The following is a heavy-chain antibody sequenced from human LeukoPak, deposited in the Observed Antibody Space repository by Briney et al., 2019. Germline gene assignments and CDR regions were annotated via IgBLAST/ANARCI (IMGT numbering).Heavy chain of an antibody. D-gene: IGHD1-26*01. Sequence: GASVKVSCKASGYTFTGYYMHWVRQAPGQGLEWMGWINPNSGGTNYAQKFQGRVTMTRDTSISTAYMELSRLRSDDTAVYYCARAALWELLDTKDYWGQGTLVTVSS. V-gene: IGHV1-2*02. CDR3: ARAALWELLDTKDY. CDR1: GYTFTGYY. J-gene: IGHJ4*02. CDR2: INPNSGGT.